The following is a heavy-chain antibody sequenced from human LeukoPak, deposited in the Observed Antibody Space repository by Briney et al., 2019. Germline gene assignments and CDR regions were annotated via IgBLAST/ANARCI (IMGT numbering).Heavy chain of an antibody. CDR3: AKRRYNLLTGSTTLTPFDP. J-gene: IGHJ5*02. D-gene: IGHD3-9*01. V-gene: IGHV3-23*01. CDR2: ISGSGGST. CDR1: GFTFSSYS. Sequence: GGSLRLSCAASGFTFSSYSMNWVRQAPGKGLEWVSGISGSGGSTYYADSVKGRFTISRDNSKNTLYLQMNSLRAEDTAVYYCAKRRYNLLTGSTTLTPFDPWGQGTLVTVSS.